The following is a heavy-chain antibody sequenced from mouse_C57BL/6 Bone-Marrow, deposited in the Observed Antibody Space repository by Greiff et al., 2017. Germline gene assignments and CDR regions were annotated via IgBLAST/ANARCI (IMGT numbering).Heavy chain of an antibody. CDR1: GYTFTSYW. CDR2: IYPGSGST. Sequence: QVQLQQPGAELVKPGASVKMSCKASGYTFTSYWINWVKQRPGQGLEWIGDIYPGSGSTNYNEKFKGKATLTVDPSSSTAYMQLSSLPSEDSAVYYCTRPSEYDSYAIDYWGQGTSVTVSS. J-gene: IGHJ4*01. D-gene: IGHD2-10*02. CDR3: TRPSEYDSYAIDY. V-gene: IGHV1-55*01.